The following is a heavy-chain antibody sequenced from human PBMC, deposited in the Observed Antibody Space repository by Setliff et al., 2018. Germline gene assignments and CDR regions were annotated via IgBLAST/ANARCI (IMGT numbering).Heavy chain of an antibody. Sequence: SETLSLTCSVSGGSITSGGGFYWAWIRQSPGKGLEWIGYIFYSGSARYNPSLESRVTMSVDTSKNQISLKLTSVTAADTAVYYCARQDRFYDRSVFVEYFQHWGQGALVTVSS. CDR2: IFYSGSA. CDR1: GGSITSGGGFY. D-gene: IGHD3-22*01. J-gene: IGHJ1*01. CDR3: ARQDRFYDRSVFVEYFQH. V-gene: IGHV4-61*05.